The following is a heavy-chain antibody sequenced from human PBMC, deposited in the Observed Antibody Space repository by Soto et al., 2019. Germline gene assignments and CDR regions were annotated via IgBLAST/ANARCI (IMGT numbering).Heavy chain of an antibody. CDR2: ISAYHGNT. V-gene: IGHV1-18*01. CDR3: ARDCDYYDSSGNTAAGCY. Sequence: QVQLVQSGAEVKKPGASVKVSCKASGYTFTSYGISWVRQAPGQGLAWMGGISAYHGNTNYAQKLQGRVTMTTDTAKSTAYMEMRSLRSDDTAVHYCARDCDYYDSSGNTAAGCYWGQGTLVTVSS. D-gene: IGHD3-22*01. J-gene: IGHJ4*02. CDR1: GYTFTSYG.